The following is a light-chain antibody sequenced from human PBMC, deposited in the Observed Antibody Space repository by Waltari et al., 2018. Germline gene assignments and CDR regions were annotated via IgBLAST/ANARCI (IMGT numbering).Light chain of an antibody. CDR2: RDS. J-gene: IGLJ2*01. V-gene: IGLV3-1*01. Sequence: SYELTQPASVSVSPGQTATITCSGDKLGDKYACWYRQKPGQSPVVVIYRDSKRPSGIPERIAGSNSGNTATLTISGTQAMDEADYYCQAWDTTTVVFGGGTKLTVL. CDR3: QAWDTTTVV. CDR1: KLGDKY.